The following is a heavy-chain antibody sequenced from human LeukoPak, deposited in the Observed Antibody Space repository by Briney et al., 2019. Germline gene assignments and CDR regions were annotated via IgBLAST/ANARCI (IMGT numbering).Heavy chain of an antibody. CDR2: IKQDGTEK. V-gene: IGHV3-7*01. CDR1: GFTFSSYW. Sequence: GGSLRLSCAASGFTFSSYWMTWVRQAPGKGMEGVANIKQDGTEKYYVDSVKGQFTISRDNAKNSLNLQMNSLRAEDTAVYYCARGYDYVWGSYHNVWGQGTLVTVSS. D-gene: IGHD3-16*02. CDR3: ARGYDYVWGSYHNV. J-gene: IGHJ4*02.